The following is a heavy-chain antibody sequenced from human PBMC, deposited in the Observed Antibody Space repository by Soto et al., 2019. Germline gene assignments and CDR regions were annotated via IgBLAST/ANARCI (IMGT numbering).Heavy chain of an antibody. CDR2: ISAYNGNT. CDR3: ARDQGDIVVVPAVAADWFDP. V-gene: IGHV1-18*01. CDR1: GYTFTSYG. Sequence: ASVKVSCKASGYTFTSYGISWVRQAPGQGLEWMGWISAYNGNTNYAQKLQGRVTMTTDTSTSTAYMELRSLRSDDTAVYYCARDQGDIVVVPAVAADWFDPWGQGTLVTVSS. D-gene: IGHD2-2*01. J-gene: IGHJ5*02.